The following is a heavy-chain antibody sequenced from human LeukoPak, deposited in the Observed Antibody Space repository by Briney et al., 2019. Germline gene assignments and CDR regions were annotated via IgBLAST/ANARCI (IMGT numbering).Heavy chain of an antibody. D-gene: IGHD6-19*01. V-gene: IGHV4-4*02. CDR2: IYHSGST. Sequence: PSETLSLTCAVSGGSISSSNWWSWVRQPPGKGLEWIGEIYHSGSTNYNPSLKSRVTISVDKSKNQFSLKLSSVTAADTAVYYCARDRDSSGWYPRPPQKNFDYWGQGTLVTVSS. CDR3: ARDRDSSGWYPRPPQKNFDY. CDR1: GGSISSSNW. J-gene: IGHJ4*02.